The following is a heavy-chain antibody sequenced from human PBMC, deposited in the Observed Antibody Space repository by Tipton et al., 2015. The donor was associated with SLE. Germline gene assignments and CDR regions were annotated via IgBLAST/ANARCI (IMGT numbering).Heavy chain of an antibody. D-gene: IGHD1-14*01. CDR1: GFSFSDYY. J-gene: IGHJ5*01. V-gene: IGHV3-11*01. CDR2: ISSTGSII. CDR3: AKGAPRRTGKGDPFDP. Sequence: SLRLSCAASGFSFSDYYMSWIRQVPGKGLEWVSSISSTGSIIFYLDSVRGRFTISRDNARKSLYLQMDSLRVDDTALYYCAKGAPRRTGKGDPFDPWGQGTQVTVS.